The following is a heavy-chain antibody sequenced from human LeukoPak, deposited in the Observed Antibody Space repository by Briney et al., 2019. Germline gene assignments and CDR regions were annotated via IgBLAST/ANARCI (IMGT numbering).Heavy chain of an antibody. CDR2: ISSSGSTI. CDR1: GFTFSDYY. Sequence: GGSLRLSCAASGFTFSDYYMSWIRQAPGKGLEWVSYISSSGSTIYYADFVKGRFTISRDNAKNSLYLQMNSLRDDDTAVYYCARDWSGGAFDIWGQGTMVTVSS. CDR3: ARDWSGGAFDI. D-gene: IGHD3-10*01. V-gene: IGHV3-11*04. J-gene: IGHJ3*02.